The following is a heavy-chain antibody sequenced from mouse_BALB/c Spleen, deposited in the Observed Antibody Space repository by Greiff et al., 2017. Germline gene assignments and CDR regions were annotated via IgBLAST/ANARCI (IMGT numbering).Heavy chain of an antibody. CDR3: ARGKFITTASMDY. D-gene: IGHD1-2*01. Sequence: QVQLQQSGAELARPGASVKMSCKASGYTFTSYTMHWVKQRPGQGLEWIGYINPSSGYTNYNQKFKDKATLTADKSSSTAYMQLSSLTSEDSAVYYCARGKFITTASMDYWGQGTSVTVSS. V-gene: IGHV1-4*01. CDR1: GYTFTSYT. J-gene: IGHJ4*01. CDR2: INPSSGYT.